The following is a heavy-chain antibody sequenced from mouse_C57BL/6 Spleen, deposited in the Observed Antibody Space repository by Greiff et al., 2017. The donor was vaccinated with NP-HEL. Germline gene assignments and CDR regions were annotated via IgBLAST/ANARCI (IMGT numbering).Heavy chain of an antibody. CDR1: GYTFTSYW. CDR3: ASRLYGSYAMDY. Sequence: QVQLQQPGAELVKPGASVTLSCKASGYTFTSYWMHWVKQRPGQGLEWIGMIHPNSGSTNYNEKFKSKATLTVDKSSSTAYMQRSSLTSEDSAVYYCASRLYGSYAMDYWGQGTSVTVSS. D-gene: IGHD1-1*01. CDR2: IHPNSGST. V-gene: IGHV1-64*01. J-gene: IGHJ4*01.